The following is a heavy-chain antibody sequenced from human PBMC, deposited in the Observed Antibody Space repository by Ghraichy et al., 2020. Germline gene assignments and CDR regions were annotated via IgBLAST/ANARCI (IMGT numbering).Heavy chain of an antibody. CDR2: INHSGST. Sequence: SETLSLTCAVYGGSFSGYYWSWIRQPPGKGLEWIGEINHSGSTNYNPSLKSRVTISVDTSKNQFSLKLSSVTAADTAVYYCARGIFVVVTAQRSFYYYYYGMDVWGQGTTVTVSS. CDR3: ARGIFVVVTAQRSFYYYYYGMDV. D-gene: IGHD2-21*02. J-gene: IGHJ6*02. CDR1: GGSFSGYY. V-gene: IGHV4-34*01.